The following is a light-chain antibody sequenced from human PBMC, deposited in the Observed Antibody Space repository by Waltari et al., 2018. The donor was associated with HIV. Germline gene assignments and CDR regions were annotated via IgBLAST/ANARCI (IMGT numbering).Light chain of an antibody. J-gene: IGLJ2*01. Sequence: QSALTQPASVSGFLGQSINISCTGISTDSRFYQYVSWYQQYPGKIPSLIIFDLNNRPAGVADHVSGSSSVNSSSLPFSRLQSGDEAHYYCASNRLDYTLIFGGGTKLTVL. V-gene: IGLV2-14*03. CDR3: ASNRLDYTLI. CDR1: STDSRFYQY. CDR2: DLN.